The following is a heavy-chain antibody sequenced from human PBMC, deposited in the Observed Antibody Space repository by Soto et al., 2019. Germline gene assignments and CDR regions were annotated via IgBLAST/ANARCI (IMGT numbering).Heavy chain of an antibody. Sequence: SETLSLTCTVSGGSFSSYYWSWIRQPPGKGLEWIGYIYYDGYTDYNPSLKSRVTISIDRTKNHFSLNLNSVTAADTAVYYCARGSTTRWDYWGRGTRGAVAS. J-gene: IGHJ4*02. D-gene: IGHD2-15*01. CDR2: IYYDGYT. CDR3: ARGSTTRWDY. V-gene: IGHV4-59*01. CDR1: GGSFSSYY.